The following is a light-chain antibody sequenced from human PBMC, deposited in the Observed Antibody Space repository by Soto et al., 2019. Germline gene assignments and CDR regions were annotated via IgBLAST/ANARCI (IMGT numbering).Light chain of an antibody. V-gene: IGKV3-15*01. CDR3: QQYNKWPRT. CDR2: GAT. J-gene: IGKJ1*01. Sequence: EIVMTQSPATLSVSPGERVTLSCRASENVIRNLAWYQQKPGQAPRLLINGATTRATGIPARFGGSGSGTEFTLTISSLQSEDFAVYYCQQYNKWPRTFGQGTKV. CDR1: ENVIRN.